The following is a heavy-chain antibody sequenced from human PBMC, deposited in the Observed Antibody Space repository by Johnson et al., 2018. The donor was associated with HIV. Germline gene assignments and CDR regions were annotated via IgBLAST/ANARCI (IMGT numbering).Heavy chain of an antibody. D-gene: IGHD1-26*01. V-gene: IGHV3-66*02. Sequence: VQLVESGGGLVQPGGSLRLSCAASGFTVSSNYMSWVRQAPGKGLEWVSVIYSGGSTYYADSVKGRFTISSDNSKNTLYLQMNSLRAEDTAVYYCATSMGATALAFDIWGQGTMVTVSS. CDR1: GFTVSSNY. CDR2: IYSGGST. CDR3: ATSMGATALAFDI. J-gene: IGHJ3*02.